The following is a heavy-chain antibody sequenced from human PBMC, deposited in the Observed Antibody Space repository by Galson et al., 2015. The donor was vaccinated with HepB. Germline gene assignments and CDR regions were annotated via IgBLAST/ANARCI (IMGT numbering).Heavy chain of an antibody. V-gene: IGHV5-51*01. CDR1: GYSFPSYW. D-gene: IGHD6-13*01. Sequence: QSGAEVKKPGESLKISCKGSGYSFPSYWIGWVRQMPGKGLEWMGIIYPGDSDTRYSPSFLGQVTISADKSISTAYLQWSSLKASDTAMYYCARLRSSSSYEPFHDPFDIWGQGTLVTVSS. CDR3: ARLRSSSSYEPFHDPFDI. CDR2: IYPGDSDT. J-gene: IGHJ3*02.